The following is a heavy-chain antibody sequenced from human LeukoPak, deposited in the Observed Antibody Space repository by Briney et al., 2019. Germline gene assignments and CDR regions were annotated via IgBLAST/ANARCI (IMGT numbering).Heavy chain of an antibody. Sequence: SETLSLTCTVSGGSVSSGSYYWSWIRQPPGKGLEWIGYIYYSGSTNYNPSLKSRVTISVDTSKNQFSLKLSSVTAADTAVYYCARIRSPYYYDSSGYYRPGAFDIWGRGTMVTVSS. V-gene: IGHV4-61*01. CDR3: ARIRSPYYYDSSGYYRPGAFDI. D-gene: IGHD3-22*01. CDR1: GGSVSSGSYY. CDR2: IYYSGST. J-gene: IGHJ3*02.